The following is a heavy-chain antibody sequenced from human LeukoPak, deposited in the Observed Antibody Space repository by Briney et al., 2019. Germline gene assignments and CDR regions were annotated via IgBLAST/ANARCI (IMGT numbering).Heavy chain of an antibody. V-gene: IGHV4-59*01. Sequence: PSETLSLTCTVSGDSITSYYWSWVRQPPGKGLEWIGYIYYTGSTNYNPSLKSRVTMSVDTSKNQFSLKLTSVTAADTAVYYCARTVVGATGDAFDIWGQGTMVTVSS. J-gene: IGHJ3*02. CDR3: ARTVVGATGDAFDI. CDR1: GDSITSYY. D-gene: IGHD1-26*01. CDR2: IYYTGST.